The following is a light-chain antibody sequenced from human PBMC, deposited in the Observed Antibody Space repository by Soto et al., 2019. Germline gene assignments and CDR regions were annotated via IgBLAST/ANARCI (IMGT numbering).Light chain of an antibody. Sequence: DIQMTQSPASLSASVGDRVSITCRANQDISIYLAWYQQKPGEVPTRLIYGASTLHSGVPSRFSGSGSGTEFTLTISSLQPEDVATYYCQKYDDGPFSFGPGTKVDIK. CDR2: GAS. CDR3: QKYDDGPFS. V-gene: IGKV1-27*01. J-gene: IGKJ3*01. CDR1: QDISIY.